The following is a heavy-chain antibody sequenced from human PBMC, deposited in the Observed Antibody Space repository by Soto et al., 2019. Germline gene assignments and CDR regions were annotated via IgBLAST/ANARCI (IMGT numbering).Heavy chain of an antibody. J-gene: IGHJ4*02. CDR3: ARDRRITIFGVVILERFAY. CDR2: ITKSGSRT. CDR1: GFTFSNYA. Sequence: PGGSLRLSWAASGFTFSNYAMSWVRQAPGKGPEWVSTITKSGSRTYDVDSVKGRFTISRDNSKNTLFLQMNSLRAEDTAVYYCARDRRITIFGVVILERFAYWGQGTLVTVSS. V-gene: IGHV3-23*01. D-gene: IGHD3-3*01.